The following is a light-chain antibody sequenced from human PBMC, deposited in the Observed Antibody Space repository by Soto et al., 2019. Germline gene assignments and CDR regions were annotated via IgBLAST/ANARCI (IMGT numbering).Light chain of an antibody. V-gene: IGKV3-15*01. CDR3: QEYNNWPLT. CDR2: GAS. J-gene: IGKJ4*01. CDR1: QSVSGN. Sequence: EIVMTQSPATLSVSPGERATLSCRASQSVSGNLDWYQQKPGQATRLLIYGASTRATGIPARFSGSGSGTEFTLTISSLQSEDFAVYYCQEYNNWPLTFGGGTKVEIK.